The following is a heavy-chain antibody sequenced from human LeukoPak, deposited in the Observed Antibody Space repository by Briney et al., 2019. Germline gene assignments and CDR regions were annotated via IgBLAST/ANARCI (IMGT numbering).Heavy chain of an antibody. Sequence: GGSLRLSCVASGFSVSSNYMSWVRQAPGKGLEWVSVIYSGGSTYYADSVKGRFTISRDNSKNTLHLQMNSLRAEDTAVYYCARDWAYGSGSYRGYWGQGTPVTVSS. CDR3: ARDWAYGSGSYRGY. J-gene: IGHJ4*02. CDR1: GFSVSSNY. V-gene: IGHV3-53*01. CDR2: IYSGGST. D-gene: IGHD3-10*01.